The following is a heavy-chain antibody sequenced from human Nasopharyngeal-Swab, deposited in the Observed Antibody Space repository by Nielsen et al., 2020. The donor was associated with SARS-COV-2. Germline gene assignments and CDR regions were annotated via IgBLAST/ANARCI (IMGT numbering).Heavy chain of an antibody. J-gene: IGHJ4*02. Sequence: GESLKISCAASGFTFSSYAMSWVRQAPGKGLGWVSAISGSGGSTYYADSVKGRFTISRDNSKNTLYLQMNSLRAEDTAVYYCARGVVVRARRSSYYFDYWGQGTLVTVSS. CDR3: ARGVVVRARRSSYYFDY. D-gene: IGHD3-10*01. CDR2: ISGSGGST. CDR1: GFTFSSYA. V-gene: IGHV3-23*01.